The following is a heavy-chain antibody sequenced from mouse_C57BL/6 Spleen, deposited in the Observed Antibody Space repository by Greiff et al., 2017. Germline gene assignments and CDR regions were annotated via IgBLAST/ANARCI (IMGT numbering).Heavy chain of an antibody. V-gene: IGHV2-9*01. Sequence: VQLQQSGPGLVAPSQSLSITCTVSGFSLTSYCVDWVRQPPGKGLEWLGVICGGGSTNYNSALMSRQSISKENTKGKVFLKMISLQTDDKAMYYCAKTTPYAMDYWGQGTSVTVSS. CDR3: AKTTPYAMDY. CDR1: GFSLTSYC. J-gene: IGHJ4*01. D-gene: IGHD5-5*01. CDR2: ICGGGST.